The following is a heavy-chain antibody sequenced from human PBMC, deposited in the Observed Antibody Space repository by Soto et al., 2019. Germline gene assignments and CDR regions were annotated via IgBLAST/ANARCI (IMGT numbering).Heavy chain of an antibody. CDR1: GFIFTNYW. J-gene: IGHJ4*01. CDR2: ITHDGSGT. Sequence: EVEVVESGGGLVQPGESLRLSCAASGFIFTNYWMHWVRQVPGRGLVWVSGITHDGSGTKYADSVKGRFTISRDNAKNTGYLHMDSLGSEDTAVYYCGCVFEYWGRGTLVNVSS. V-gene: IGHV3-74*01. CDR3: GCVFEY.